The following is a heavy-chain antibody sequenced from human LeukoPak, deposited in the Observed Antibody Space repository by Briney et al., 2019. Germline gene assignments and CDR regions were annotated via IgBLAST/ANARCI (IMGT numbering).Heavy chain of an antibody. D-gene: IGHD2-2*01. CDR1: GFSVSSNY. J-gene: IGHJ5*02. CDR2: ISSSSSYI. CDR3: ARDPLPDIVVVPAAAIRYNWFDP. V-gene: IGHV3-21*01. Sequence: GGSLRLSCEASGFSVSSNYMTWVRQAPGKGLEWVSSISSSSSYIYYADSVKGRFTISRDNAKNSLYLQMNSLRAEDTAVYYCARDPLPDIVVVPAAAIRYNWFDPWGQGTLVTVSS.